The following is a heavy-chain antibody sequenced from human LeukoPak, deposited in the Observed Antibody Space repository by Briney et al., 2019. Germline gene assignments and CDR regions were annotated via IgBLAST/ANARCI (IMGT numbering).Heavy chain of an antibody. CDR2: IYSNGIT. J-gene: IGHJ2*01. CDR3: ARRAYYDSIGYSPASGYFDL. D-gene: IGHD3-22*01. V-gene: IGHV4-4*08. Sequence: SETLSLTCTVSGGSIFSYYWNWIRQPPGKGLEWIGYIYSNGITSYNPSLRSRGTISIATSKNQFSLRLRSVTAADTAIYYCARRAYYDSIGYSPASGYFDLWGRGTLVSVSS. CDR1: GGSIFSYY.